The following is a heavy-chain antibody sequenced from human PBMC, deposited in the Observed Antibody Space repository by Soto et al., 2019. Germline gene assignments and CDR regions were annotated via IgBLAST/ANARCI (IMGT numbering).Heavy chain of an antibody. D-gene: IGHD2-2*01. CDR3: TRVGCSSTSCYHVYYYGMDV. CDR1: GGTFSSYA. CDR2: IIPIFGTA. J-gene: IGHJ6*02. V-gene: IGHV1-69*01. Sequence: QVQLVQSGAEVKKPGSSVKVSCKASGGTFSSYAISWVRQAPGQGLEWMGGIIPIFGTANYAQKFQGRVTITADESTSTADMELSSLRTEDTAVYYCTRVGCSSTSCYHVYYYGMDVWGQGTTVTVSS.